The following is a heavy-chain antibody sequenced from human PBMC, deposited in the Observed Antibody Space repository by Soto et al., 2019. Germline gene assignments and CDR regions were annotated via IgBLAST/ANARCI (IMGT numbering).Heavy chain of an antibody. Sequence: GASVKVSCKASGYTFTSYGISWVRQAPGQGLEWMGWISAYNGNTNYAQKLQGRVTMTTDTSTSTAYLELRSLRSDDTAVYYCARIRWASSWYPQPPHYYYYGMDVWGQGTTVTVSS. J-gene: IGHJ6*02. V-gene: IGHV1-18*01. D-gene: IGHD6-13*01. CDR2: ISAYNGNT. CDR1: GYTFTSYG. CDR3: ARIRWASSWYPQPPHYYYYGMDV.